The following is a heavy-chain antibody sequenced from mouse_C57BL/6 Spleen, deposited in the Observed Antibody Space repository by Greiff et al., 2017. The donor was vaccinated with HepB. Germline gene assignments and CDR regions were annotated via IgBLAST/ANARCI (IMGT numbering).Heavy chain of an antibody. CDR2: IYPRSGNT. CDR3: AKEVNWDGGPYAMDY. D-gene: IGHD4-1*01. CDR1: GYTFTSYG. Sequence: VHLVESGAELARPGASVKLSCKASGYTFTSYGISWVKQRTGQGLEWIGEIYPRSGNTYYNEKFKGKATLTADKSSSTAYMELRSLTSEDSAVYFCAKEVNWDGGPYAMDYWGQGTSVTVSS. V-gene: IGHV1-81*01. J-gene: IGHJ4*01.